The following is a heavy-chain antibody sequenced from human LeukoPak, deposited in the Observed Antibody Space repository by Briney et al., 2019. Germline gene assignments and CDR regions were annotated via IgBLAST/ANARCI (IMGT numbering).Heavy chain of an antibody. CDR2: INHSRST. V-gene: IGHV4-34*01. D-gene: IGHD3-3*01. CDR3: ARDRSIGGSYYDFWSGPRHTYYFDY. CDR1: GGSFSGYY. J-gene: IGHJ4*02. Sequence: PSETLSLTCAVYGGSFSGYYWSWIRQPPGKGLEWIGEINHSRSTNYNPSLKSRVTISVDTSKNQFSLKLSSVTAADTAVYYCARDRSIGGSYYDFWSGPRHTYYFDYWGQGTLVTVSS.